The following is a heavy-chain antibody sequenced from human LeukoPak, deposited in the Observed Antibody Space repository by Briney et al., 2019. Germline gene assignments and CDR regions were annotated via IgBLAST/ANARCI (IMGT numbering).Heavy chain of an antibody. V-gene: IGHV4-39*07. CDR1: GGSISLSYYY. CDR2: VYYSGTT. CDR3: ARGPDDFWSGYYTNY. D-gene: IGHD3-3*01. J-gene: IGHJ4*02. Sequence: TSETLSLTCSVSGGSISLSYYYWGWIRQPPGKALEWIGSVYYSGTTSYNPSLKSRVTISVDMSKNHFSLRLSSVTAADTAVYYCARGPDDFWSGYYTNYWGQGTLVTVSS.